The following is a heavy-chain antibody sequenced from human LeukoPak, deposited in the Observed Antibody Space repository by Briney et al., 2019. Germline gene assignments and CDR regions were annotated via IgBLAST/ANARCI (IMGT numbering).Heavy chain of an antibody. D-gene: IGHD3-22*01. CDR2: ISWNSGSI. CDR3: ASGYDSSGSKGYFDY. CDR1: GFTFDDYA. Sequence: GGSLRLSCAASGFTFDDYAMHWVRQAPGKGLEWVAGISWNSGSIGYADSVKGRFTISRDNAKNSLYLQMNSLRAEDTALYYCASGYDSSGSKGYFDYWGQGTLVTVSS. V-gene: IGHV3-9*01. J-gene: IGHJ4*02.